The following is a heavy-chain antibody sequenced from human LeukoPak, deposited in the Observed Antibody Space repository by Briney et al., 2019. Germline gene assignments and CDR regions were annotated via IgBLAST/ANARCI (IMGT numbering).Heavy chain of an antibody. CDR1: GFTFSSYA. J-gene: IGHJ6*03. D-gene: IGHD3-10*01. CDR2: ISGSGGST. CDR3: ARDPGEAWFGELHNYYYYMDV. V-gene: IGHV3-23*01. Sequence: QPGGSLRLSCAASGFTFSSYAMSWVRQAPGKGLEWVSAISGSGGSTYYADSVKGRFTISRDNSKNTLYLQMNSLRAEDTAVYYCARDPGEAWFGELHNYYYYMDVWGKGTTVTVSS.